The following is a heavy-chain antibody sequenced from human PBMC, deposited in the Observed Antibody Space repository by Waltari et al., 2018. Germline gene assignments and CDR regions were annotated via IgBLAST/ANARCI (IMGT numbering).Heavy chain of an antibody. CDR3: ARVGLAATIDY. Sequence: EVQLVESGGGLIQPGGSLRLSCAASGFTVSSNYMSWVRQSPGKGLEWVSVIYSGGSTYYADSVKGRFTIARDNSKNTLYLQRNSLRAEDTAVYYCARVGLAATIDYWGQGTLVTVSS. D-gene: IGHD2-15*01. CDR2: IYSGGST. J-gene: IGHJ4*02. V-gene: IGHV3-53*01. CDR1: GFTVSSNY.